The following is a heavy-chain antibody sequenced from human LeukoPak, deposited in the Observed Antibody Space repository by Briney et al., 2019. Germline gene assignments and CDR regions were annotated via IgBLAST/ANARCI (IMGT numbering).Heavy chain of an antibody. J-gene: IGHJ6*03. CDR1: GFPFSSYW. D-gene: IGHD4-17*01. V-gene: IGHV3-74*01. CDR2: INGVGKST. Sequence: PGGSLRLSCEASGFPFSSYWMHWVRQAPGKGPVWVSRINGVGKSTDYADSVKGRFTISRDNVKNTVYLQMNSLGAEDAAVYYCAREQFYGDYIRRNPTYYYYMDVWGKGTTVTVSS. CDR3: AREQFYGDYIRRNPTYYYYMDV.